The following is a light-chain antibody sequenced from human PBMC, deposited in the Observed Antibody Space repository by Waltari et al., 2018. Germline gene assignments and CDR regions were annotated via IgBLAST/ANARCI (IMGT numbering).Light chain of an antibody. Sequence: DIQMTQSPSAMSASVGDRVAITCRASQDLGNYLAWFQQKPGTVPKLLIYAVSSLESGVPSRFSGSDSGTEFTLTINRLQPEDLATYFCLQHYTYPPTFGQGTRLEI. J-gene: IGKJ5*01. CDR1: QDLGNY. CDR3: LQHYTYPPT. V-gene: IGKV1-17*03. CDR2: AVS.